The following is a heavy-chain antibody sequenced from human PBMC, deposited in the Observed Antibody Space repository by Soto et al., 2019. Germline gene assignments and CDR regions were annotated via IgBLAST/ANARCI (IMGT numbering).Heavy chain of an antibody. V-gene: IGHV3-74*01. D-gene: IGHD6-13*01. CDR1: GFTFSSFG. J-gene: IGHJ4*02. CDR3: ARIPPGWGGEQLVLDY. CDR2: INSDGSTT. Sequence: GGSLRLSCAASGFTFSSFGMHWVRQAPGKGLVWVSRINSDGSTTSYADSVKGRFTISRDNAKNTLYLQMNSLRAEDTAVYYCARIPPGWGGEQLVLDYWGQGTLVTVSS.